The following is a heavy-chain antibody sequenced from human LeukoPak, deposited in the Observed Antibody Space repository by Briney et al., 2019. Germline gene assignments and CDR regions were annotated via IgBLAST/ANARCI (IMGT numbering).Heavy chain of an antibody. CDR2: INHSGST. V-gene: IGHV4-34*01. D-gene: IGHD3-3*01. Sequence: SETLSLTCAVYGGSFSGYYWSWIRQPPGKGLEWIGEINHSGSTNYNPSLKSRVTISVDRSKNQFFLKLSSVTAADTAVYYCARAYYDFWSGYYSNWFDPWGQGTLVTVSS. CDR1: GGSFSGYY. CDR3: ARAYYDFWSGYYSNWFDP. J-gene: IGHJ5*02.